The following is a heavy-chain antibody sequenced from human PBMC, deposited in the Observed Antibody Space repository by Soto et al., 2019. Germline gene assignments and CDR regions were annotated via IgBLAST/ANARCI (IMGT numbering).Heavy chain of an antibody. V-gene: IGHV3-30*18. CDR2: ISYDGSNK. J-gene: IGHJ6*02. Sequence: QVQLVESGGGVVQPGRSLRLSCAASGFTFSSYGMHWVRQAPGKGLEWVAVISYDGSNKYYADSVKGRFTISRDNSKNTLYLQMNSLRAEDTAVYYCAKGDHDPNRYYYYGMDVWGQGTTVPVSS. D-gene: IGHD3-3*01. CDR1: GFTFSSYG. CDR3: AKGDHDPNRYYYYGMDV.